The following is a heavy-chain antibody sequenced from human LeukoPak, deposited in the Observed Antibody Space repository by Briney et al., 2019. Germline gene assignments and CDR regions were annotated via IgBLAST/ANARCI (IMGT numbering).Heavy chain of an antibody. CDR3: ARGRAATPRGPDY. CDR1: GFTFSSYS. Sequence: PGGSLRLSCAASGFTFSSYSMNWVRQAPGKGLEWVSSISSSSSYIYYADSVKGRFTISRDNAKNSLYLQMNSLRAEDTAVYYCARGRAATPRGPDYWGQGTLVTVSS. V-gene: IGHV3-21*01. D-gene: IGHD2-15*01. CDR2: ISSSSSYI. J-gene: IGHJ4*02.